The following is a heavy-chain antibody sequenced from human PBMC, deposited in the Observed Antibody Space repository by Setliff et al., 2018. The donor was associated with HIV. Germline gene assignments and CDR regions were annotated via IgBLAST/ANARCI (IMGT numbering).Heavy chain of an antibody. J-gene: IGHJ3*01. V-gene: IGHV4-59*08. CDR3: ARQSYYVRGSFYTDVFDL. Sequence: PAETLSLTCTVSGGSIRNSDWNWVRQPPGKGLEWVGYIYSSGSTNYNPSLKTRVTIMVDTSKNQFSLKLGSVTAAETAVYYCARQSYYVRGSFYTDVFDLWGPGTVVTVSA. CDR2: IYSSGST. CDR1: GGSIRNSD. D-gene: IGHD3-10*01.